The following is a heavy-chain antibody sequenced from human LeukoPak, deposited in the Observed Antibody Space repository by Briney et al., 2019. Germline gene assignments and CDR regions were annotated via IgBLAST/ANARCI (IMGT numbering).Heavy chain of an antibody. Sequence: ASVKVSGKVSGYTLTELSMHWVRQAPGKGLEWMGGFDPEDGETIYAQKFQDRVTMTEDTSTDTAYMELSSLRSEDTAVYYCATATQSIAARRWFDPWGQGTLVTVSS. CDR1: GYTLTELS. J-gene: IGHJ5*02. D-gene: IGHD6-6*01. V-gene: IGHV1-24*01. CDR2: FDPEDGET. CDR3: ATATQSIAARRWFDP.